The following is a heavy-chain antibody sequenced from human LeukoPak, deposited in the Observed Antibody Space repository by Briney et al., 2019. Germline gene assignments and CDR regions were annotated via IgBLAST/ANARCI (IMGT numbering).Heavy chain of an antibody. V-gene: IGHV1-69*06. CDR2: IIPIFGTA. CDR3: ASGGSSSLMYYFDY. D-gene: IGHD6-13*01. CDR1: GGTFSSYA. Sequence: ASVKVSCKASGGTFSSYAISWVRQAPGQGLEWMGGIIPIFGTANYAQKFQGRVTITADKSTSTAYMELSSLRSEDTAVYYCASGGSSSLMYYFDYWGQGTLVTVSS. J-gene: IGHJ4*02.